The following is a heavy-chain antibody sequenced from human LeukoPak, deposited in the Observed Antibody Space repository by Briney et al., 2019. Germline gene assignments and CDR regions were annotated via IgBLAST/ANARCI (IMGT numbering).Heavy chain of an antibody. CDR3: ARHGLASSGWFYFDY. Sequence: GESLEISCKGSGYSFTSYWISWVRQMPGKGLEWMGRIDPRDSTIAYSPSFQGHVTISADKSISTAYLQWSSLKASDTAMYYCARHGLASSGWFYFDYWGQGTLVTVSS. D-gene: IGHD6-19*01. CDR1: GYSFTSYW. V-gene: IGHV5-10-1*01. J-gene: IGHJ4*02. CDR2: IDPRDSTI.